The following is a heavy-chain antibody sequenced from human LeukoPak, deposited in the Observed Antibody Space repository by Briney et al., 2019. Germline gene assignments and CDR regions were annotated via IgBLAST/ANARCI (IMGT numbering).Heavy chain of an antibody. CDR1: GGSFSGYY. J-gene: IGHJ4*02. D-gene: IGHD5-18*01. CDR2: INHSGST. V-gene: IGHV4-34*01. Sequence: SETLSLTCAVYGGSFSGYYWSWIRQPPGKGLEWIGEINHSGSTNYNPSLKSRVTISVDTSKNQFPLNLRSVTAADTAVYYCARGRYSFAYWGQGTLVTVSS. CDR3: ARGRYSFAY.